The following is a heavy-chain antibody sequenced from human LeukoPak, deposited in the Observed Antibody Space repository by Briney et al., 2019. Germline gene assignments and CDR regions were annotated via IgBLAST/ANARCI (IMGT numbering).Heavy chain of an antibody. V-gene: IGHV3-9*01. CDR1: GFTFDDYA. Sequence: PGGSLRLSCAASGFTFDDYAMHWVRQAPGKGLEWVSGISWNSGSIGYADSVKGRFTISRDNAKNSLYLQMNSLRAEDTALYYCAKDIGWLQLDYLFDYWGQGTLVTVSS. D-gene: IGHD5-24*01. CDR3: AKDIGWLQLDYLFDY. J-gene: IGHJ4*02. CDR2: ISWNSGSI.